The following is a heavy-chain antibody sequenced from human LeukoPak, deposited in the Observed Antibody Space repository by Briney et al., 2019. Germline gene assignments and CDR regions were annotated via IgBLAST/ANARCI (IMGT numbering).Heavy chain of an antibody. V-gene: IGHV3-30*02. CDR1: GFTFSSYG. Sequence: GGSLRLSCAASGFTFSSYGMHWVRQAPGKGLEWVAFIRYDGSNKYYADSVKGRFTISRDNSKNTLYLQMNSLRAEDTAVYYCAKVDSSGWYYFDYWGQGTLVTVSS. J-gene: IGHJ4*02. D-gene: IGHD6-19*01. CDR3: AKVDSSGWYYFDY. CDR2: IRYDGSNK.